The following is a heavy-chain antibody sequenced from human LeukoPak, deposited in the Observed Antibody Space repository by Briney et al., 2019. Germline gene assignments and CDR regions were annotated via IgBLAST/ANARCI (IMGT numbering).Heavy chain of an antibody. J-gene: IGHJ4*02. V-gene: IGHV4-39*07. CDR1: SGSISSSSYY. CDR2: IYYSGST. CDR3: ARERIAASENDY. D-gene: IGHD6-6*01. Sequence: PSETLSLTCTVSSGSISSSSYYWGWIRQPPGKGLEWIGSIYYSGSTYYNPSLKSRVTISVDTSKNQFSLKLSSVTAADTAVYYCARERIAASENDYWGQGTLVTVSS.